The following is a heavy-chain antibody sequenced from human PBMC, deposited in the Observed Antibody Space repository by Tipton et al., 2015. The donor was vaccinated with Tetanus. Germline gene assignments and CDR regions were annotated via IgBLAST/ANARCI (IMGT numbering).Heavy chain of an antibody. J-gene: IGHJ6*02. CDR2: ISSSGKTV. Sequence: GSLRLSCAASGFTFSDHYMSWIRQAPGKGLEWVSYISSSGKTVHYGDVVKGRFTISRDNAKNSLYLQMNSLRADDTAVYYCARRSLLSYGLDVWGQGTTVTVSS. D-gene: IGHD2-8*01. CDR1: GFTFSDHY. CDR3: ARRSLLSYGLDV. V-gene: IGHV3-11*01.